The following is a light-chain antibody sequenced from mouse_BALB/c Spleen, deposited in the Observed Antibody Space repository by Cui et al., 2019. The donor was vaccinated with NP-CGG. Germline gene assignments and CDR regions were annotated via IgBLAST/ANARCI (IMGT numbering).Light chain of an antibody. Sequence: QHAVIQQSAATTSPGETVTLTCRSSTGAVTTNNYANWVQEKPDHLFTGLIGGTNNRAPGVPARFSGSLIGDKAALTITGAQTEDEAIYFCALWYSNHWVFGGGTKLTVL. CDR1: TGAVTTNNY. CDR2: GTN. V-gene: IGLV1*01. J-gene: IGLJ1*01. CDR3: ALWYSNHWV.